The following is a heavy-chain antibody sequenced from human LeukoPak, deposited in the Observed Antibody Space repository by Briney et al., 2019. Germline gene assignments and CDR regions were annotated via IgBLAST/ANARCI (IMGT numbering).Heavy chain of an antibody. CDR1: GGTFSSYA. J-gene: IGHJ4*02. CDR2: IIPIFGTA. V-gene: IGHV1-69*05. CDR3: ARGGPASLSVATILDY. Sequence: GASVKVSCKASGGTFSSYAISWVRQAPGQGLEWMGGIIPIFGTANYAQKFQGRVTITTDESTSTAYMELSSLRSEDTAVYYCARGGPASLSVATILDYWGQGTLVTVSS. D-gene: IGHD5-12*01.